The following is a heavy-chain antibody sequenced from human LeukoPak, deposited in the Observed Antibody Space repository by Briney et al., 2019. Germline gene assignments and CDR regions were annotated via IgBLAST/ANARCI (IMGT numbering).Heavy chain of an antibody. J-gene: IGHJ6*02. CDR3: ARNRVVPAAMIYVYYYYGMDV. V-gene: IGHV3-21*01. CDR1: GFTFSSYS. CDR2: ISSSSSYI. Sequence: GGSLRLSCAVSGFTFSSYSMNWVRQAPGKGLEWVSSISSSSSYIYYADSVKGRFTISRDSAKNSLYLQMNSLRAEDTAVYYCARNRVVPAAMIYVYYYYGMDVWGQGTTVTVSS. D-gene: IGHD2-2*01.